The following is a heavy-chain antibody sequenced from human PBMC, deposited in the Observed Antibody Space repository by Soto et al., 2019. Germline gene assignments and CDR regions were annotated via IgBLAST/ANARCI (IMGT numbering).Heavy chain of an antibody. Sequence: PGGSLRLSCAASGFIFSTHSMNWVRQGPVKGLEWVSYISSSSSTIFYTDSVKGRFTVSRDNAKNSLYLQMNSLRAEGTAVYYCARGQDYGDYSYAFDIWGQGTMVTVSS. V-gene: IGHV3-48*01. J-gene: IGHJ3*02. CDR1: GFIFSTHS. CDR3: ARGQDYGDYSYAFDI. D-gene: IGHD4-17*01. CDR2: ISSSSSTI.